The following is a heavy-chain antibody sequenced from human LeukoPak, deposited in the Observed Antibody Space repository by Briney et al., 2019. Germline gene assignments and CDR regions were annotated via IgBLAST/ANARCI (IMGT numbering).Heavy chain of an antibody. V-gene: IGHV1-69*05. CDR3: ARDVHGDYGSGWFDP. CDR2: IIPLFGTA. CDR1: GGTFNNSA. Sequence: SVKVSCKASGGTFNNSAISWVRQAPGQGLEWLGGIIPLFGTADYAQKFQGRVTITKDESTRTVYLELPSLTSDDTAVYYCARDVHGDYGSGWFDPWGQGTLVSVSS. D-gene: IGHD4-17*01. J-gene: IGHJ5*02.